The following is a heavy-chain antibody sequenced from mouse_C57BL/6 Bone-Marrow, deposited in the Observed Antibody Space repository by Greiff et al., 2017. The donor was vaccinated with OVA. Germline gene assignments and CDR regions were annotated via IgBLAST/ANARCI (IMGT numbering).Heavy chain of an antibody. D-gene: IGHD2-4*01. CDR1: GYTFTSYW. J-gene: IGHJ4*01. Sequence: VQLQQSGAELVKPGASVKLSCKASGYTFTSYWMHWVKQRPGQGLEWIGMIHPNSGSTNYNEKFKSKATLTVDKSSSTAYMQLSSLTSEDSAVYYCARGDDYDGAMDYWGQGTSVTVSS. V-gene: IGHV1-64*01. CDR3: ARGDDYDGAMDY. CDR2: IHPNSGST.